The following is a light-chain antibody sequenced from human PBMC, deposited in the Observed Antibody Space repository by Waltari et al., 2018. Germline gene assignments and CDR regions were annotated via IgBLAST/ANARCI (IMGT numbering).Light chain of an antibody. V-gene: IGKV2-30*02. CDR3: QQSYSAPLH. CDR1: QSLVHSDGNTY. Sequence: DVVMTQSPLSLPVTLGQPASISCRSSQSLVHSDGNTYLNWFQQRPGQSPRRLIYKVSNRDSGVPDRFSGSGSGTDFTLTITDLQPDDFATYYCQQSYSAPLHFGGGTRVDI. CDR2: KVS. J-gene: IGKJ4*01.